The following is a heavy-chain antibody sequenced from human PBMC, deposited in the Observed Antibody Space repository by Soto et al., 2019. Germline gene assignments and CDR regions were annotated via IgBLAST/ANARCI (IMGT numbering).Heavy chain of an antibody. J-gene: IGHJ3*02. Sequence: PGESLKISCKGSGYSFTSYWIGWVRQMPGKGLEWMGIIYPGDSDTRYSPSFQGQVTFSADKSTSTAYLQWSSLKASDTAMYYCALSYDYVWGSYAFDIWGQGTMVTVSS. CDR3: ALSYDYVWGSYAFDI. CDR1: GYSFTSYW. D-gene: IGHD3-16*01. CDR2: IYPGDSDT. V-gene: IGHV5-51*01.